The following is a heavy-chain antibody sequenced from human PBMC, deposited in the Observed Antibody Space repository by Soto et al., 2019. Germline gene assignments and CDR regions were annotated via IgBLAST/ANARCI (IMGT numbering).Heavy chain of an antibody. D-gene: IGHD6-25*01. CDR1: GGSFSGYY. CDR2: INHSGST. V-gene: IGHV4-34*01. CDR3: ARGLAAALSSLEGICFDP. Sequence: SETLSLTCAVYGGSFSGYYWSWIRQPPGKGLEWIGEINHSGSTNYNPSLKSRVTISVDTSKNQFSLKLSSVTAADTAVYYCARGLAAALSSLEGICFDPWGQGTMVTVSS. J-gene: IGHJ5*02.